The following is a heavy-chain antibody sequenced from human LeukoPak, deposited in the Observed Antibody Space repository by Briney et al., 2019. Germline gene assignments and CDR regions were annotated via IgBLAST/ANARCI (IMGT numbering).Heavy chain of an antibody. CDR3: ARDRGAYGMDV. J-gene: IGHJ6*02. V-gene: IGHV4-59*01. D-gene: IGHD3-10*01. CDR1: GGSISIYY. Sequence: PSETLSLTCTVSGGSISIYYWSWIRQPPGKGLEWIGYIYYSGSTNYNPSLKNRVTISVDTSKNQFSLTVNSVTAADTAVYYCARDRGAYGMDVWGRGTLVTVSS. CDR2: IYYSGST.